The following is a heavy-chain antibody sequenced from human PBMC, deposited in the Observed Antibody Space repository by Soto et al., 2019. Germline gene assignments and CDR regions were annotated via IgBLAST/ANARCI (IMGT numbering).Heavy chain of an antibody. D-gene: IGHD3-16*02. Sequence: QVQLVQSGAEVKKPGASVKVSCKASGYTFTSYDINWVRQATGQGLEWMGWMNPNSGNTGYAQKFQGRVTMTRNTSISTAYMELSSLRSEDTAVYYWARVYVGDYVWVSYRPYTDAFDIWGQGTMVTVSS. CDR2: MNPNSGNT. J-gene: IGHJ3*02. CDR3: ARVYVGDYVWVSYRPYTDAFDI. V-gene: IGHV1-8*01. CDR1: GYTFTSYD.